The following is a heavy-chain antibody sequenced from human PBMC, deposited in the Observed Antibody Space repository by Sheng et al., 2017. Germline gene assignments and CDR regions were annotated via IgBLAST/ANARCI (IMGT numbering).Heavy chain of an antibody. Sequence: QVQLQESGPGLVKPSETLSLTCAVSGYSISSDYYWGWIRQPPGKGLEWIGTIYHSGSTYYNPSLKSRVTISVDMSKNQFSLKLSSVTAADTAVYFCARLYYYDSSSYYYAFDYWAREPWSPSP. CDR3: ARLYYYDSSSYYYAFDY. J-gene: IGHJ4*02. CDR2: IYHSGST. V-gene: IGHV4-38-2*01. D-gene: IGHD3-22*01. CDR1: GYSISSDYY.